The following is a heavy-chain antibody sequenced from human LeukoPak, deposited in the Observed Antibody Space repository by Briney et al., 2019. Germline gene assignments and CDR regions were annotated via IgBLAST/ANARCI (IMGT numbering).Heavy chain of an antibody. D-gene: IGHD5-12*01. J-gene: IGHJ4*02. Sequence: ASVRVSCKASGYSFSTTYINWVRQAPGQGLEWMGRISAYNGGTACAQKFQGRVTMTTDSSTTTAYMDLASLRSDDTAVYYCATAALYGGYDFDFWGQGTLVSVSS. CDR3: ATAALYGGYDFDF. V-gene: IGHV1-18*01. CDR1: GYSFSTTY. CDR2: ISAYNGGT.